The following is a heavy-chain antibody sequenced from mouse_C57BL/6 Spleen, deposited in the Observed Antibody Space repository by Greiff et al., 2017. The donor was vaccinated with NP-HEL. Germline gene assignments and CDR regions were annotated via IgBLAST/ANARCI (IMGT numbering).Heavy chain of an antibody. D-gene: IGHD2-12*01. Sequence: EVQLLQSVAELVRPGASVKLSCTASGFNIKNTYMHWVKQRPEQGLEWIGRIDPANGNTKYAPQFQGMATITADTSSNTAYLQLSSQTPEDTAIYYCAYCYDDAMDYWGQGTSVTVYS. V-gene: IGHV14-3*01. CDR2: IDPANGNT. J-gene: IGHJ4*01. CDR3: AYCYDDAMDY. CDR1: GFNIKNTY.